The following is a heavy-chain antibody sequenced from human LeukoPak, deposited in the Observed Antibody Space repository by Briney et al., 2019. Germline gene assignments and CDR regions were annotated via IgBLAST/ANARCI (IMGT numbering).Heavy chain of an antibody. V-gene: IGHV4-4*07. J-gene: IGHJ4*02. CDR1: DASISSYY. CDR2: IYVSGTS. CDR3: ARDDVDTPPFDY. D-gene: IGHD5-18*01. Sequence: SETLSLTCTVSDASISSYYWSWIRQPAGKGLEWIGRIYVSGTSVYNPSLKSRVTMSVDTSKNQLSLRLKSVTAADTAVYYCARDDVDTPPFDYLGQGTLVTVS.